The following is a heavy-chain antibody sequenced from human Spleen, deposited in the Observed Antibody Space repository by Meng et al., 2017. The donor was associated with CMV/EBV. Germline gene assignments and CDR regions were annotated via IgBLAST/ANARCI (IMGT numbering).Heavy chain of an antibody. J-gene: IGHJ4*02. Sequence: SENLSLTCTVSGGSISSYYWSWIRQPPVKGLEWIGYIYYSGSTNYNPSLKSRVTISVDTSKNQFPLKLSFVTAPDTAVYYCARSTYISSWYALDYLGQGTLVTVSS. V-gene: IGHV4-59*01. CDR2: IYYSGST. D-gene: IGHD6-13*01. CDR1: GGSISSYY. CDR3: ARSTYISSWYALDY.